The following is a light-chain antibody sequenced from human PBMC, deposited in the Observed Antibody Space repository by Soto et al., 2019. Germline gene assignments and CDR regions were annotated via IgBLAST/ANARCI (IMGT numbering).Light chain of an antibody. V-gene: IGKV3-11*01. J-gene: IGKJ4*01. Sequence: EIVLTQSPATLSLSPGERATLSCKASQSVGSYLVWYQQNPGQAPRLLIYHGSTRATGIPARFSGSVSGTDFTLTISSLEPEDFAVYYCQQRSSWPTFGGGTKVEIK. CDR3: QQRSSWPT. CDR1: QSVGSY. CDR2: HGS.